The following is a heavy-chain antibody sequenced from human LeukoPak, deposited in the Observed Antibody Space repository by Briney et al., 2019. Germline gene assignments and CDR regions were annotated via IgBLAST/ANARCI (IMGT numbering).Heavy chain of an antibody. CDR3: ARGQRSNYPQNFDY. V-gene: IGHV4-59*08. Sequence: SETLSLTCTVSGGSISSYYWSWIRQPPGKGLEWIGYIYYSGSTNYNPSLKSRVTISVDTSKNQFSLKLISVTAADTAVYYCARGQRSNYPQNFDYWGQGTLVTVSS. D-gene: IGHD4-11*01. CDR1: GGSISSYY. J-gene: IGHJ4*02. CDR2: IYYSGST.